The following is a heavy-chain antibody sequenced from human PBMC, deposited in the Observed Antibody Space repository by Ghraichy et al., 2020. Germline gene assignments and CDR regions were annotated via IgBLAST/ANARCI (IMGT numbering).Heavy chain of an antibody. J-gene: IGHJ4*02. CDR1: EFTFSAFA. CDR2: ISNAGDYT. Sequence: GESLNISCATSEFTFSAFAMSWVRQAPGKGLEWVSAISNAGDYTYYSDSVKGRFTISRDNSRNTLYLQMNSLRPEDTAVYYCVRRPLWLTTLVSGPFDYWGQGTVVTVSS. V-gene: IGHV3-23*01. CDR3: VRRPLWLTTLVSGPFDY. D-gene: IGHD4-23*01.